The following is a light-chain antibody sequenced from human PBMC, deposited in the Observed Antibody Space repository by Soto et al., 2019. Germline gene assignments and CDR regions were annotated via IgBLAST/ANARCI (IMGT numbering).Light chain of an antibody. CDR1: QGIGSY. Sequence: IQLTQSPSSLSAYVGDRVTITCRASQGIGSYLAWYQQKPGEAPKLLIYGASTLQNGVPSRFSGRGSGTDFTLTISSLQAEDFATYYCQQSYSVPTWTFGQGTKVDIK. J-gene: IGKJ1*01. CDR2: GAS. CDR3: QQSYSVPTWT. V-gene: IGKV1-39*01.